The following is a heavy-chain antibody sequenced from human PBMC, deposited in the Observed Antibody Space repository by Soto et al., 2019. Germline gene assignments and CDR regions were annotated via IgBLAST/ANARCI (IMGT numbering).Heavy chain of an antibody. CDR2: ISYDGSNK. CDR1: GFTFSSYG. J-gene: IGHJ1*01. Sequence: QVQLVESGGSVVQPGRSLRLSCAASGFTFSSYGMHWVRQAPGKGLEWVAVISYDGSNKYYADSVKGRFTISRDNSKNTLFLQMNSLRAEDTAVYYCAKDKSSGYPAEYFQHWGQGTLVTVSS. V-gene: IGHV3-30*18. D-gene: IGHD3-9*01. CDR3: AKDKSSGYPAEYFQH.